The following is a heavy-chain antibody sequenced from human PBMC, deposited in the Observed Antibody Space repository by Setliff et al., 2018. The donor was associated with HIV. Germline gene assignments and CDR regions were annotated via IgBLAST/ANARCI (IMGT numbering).Heavy chain of an antibody. D-gene: IGHD2-21*02. V-gene: IGHV3-20*04. Sequence: GGSLRLSCAASGFTFEDYGMSWVRQVPGKGLEWVSGISWSGGGTGYAASVKGRFTISRDNTKNTLYLQMNSLRAEDTAVYYCVRLPFPPYCGGDCYSIDYWGQGTLVTVSS. J-gene: IGHJ4*02. CDR2: ISWSGGGT. CDR3: VRLPFPPYCGGDCYSIDY. CDR1: GFTFEDYG.